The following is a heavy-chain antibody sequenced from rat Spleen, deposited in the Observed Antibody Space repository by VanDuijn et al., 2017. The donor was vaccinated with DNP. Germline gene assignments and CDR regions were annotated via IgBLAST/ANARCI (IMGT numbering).Heavy chain of an antibody. J-gene: IGHJ4*01. CDR3: AKDPRDNIDA. D-gene: IGHD1-4*01. CDR1: GFTFSNSG. CDR2: INTDGGST. V-gene: IGHV5-58*01. Sequence: EVQLVESGGGLVQPGRSLKLSCAASGFTFSNSGMHWIRQAPGKGLEWVASINTDGGSTYYPDSVKGRFTISRDNAENTVYLQMNSLRSEDTATYYCAKDPRDNIDAWGQGTSVTVSS.